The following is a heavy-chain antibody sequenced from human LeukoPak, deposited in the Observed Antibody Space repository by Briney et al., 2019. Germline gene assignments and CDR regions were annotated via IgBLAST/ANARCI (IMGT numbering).Heavy chain of an antibody. Sequence: SETLSLTCTGSGGSISSCFWSWLRQPAGKGREWIGRVNTSGNTNYKHSLTSRVTMSVDTPKNQFSLKPSSVTAADTAVYYCARVSSSWYQAWYFDLWGRGTMVTVSS. D-gene: IGHD6-13*01. CDR1: GGSISSCF. V-gene: IGHV4-4*07. J-gene: IGHJ2*01. CDR3: ARVSSSWYQAWYFDL. CDR2: VNTSGNT.